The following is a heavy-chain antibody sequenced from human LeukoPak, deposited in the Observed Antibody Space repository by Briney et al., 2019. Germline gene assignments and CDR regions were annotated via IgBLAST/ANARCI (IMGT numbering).Heavy chain of an antibody. J-gene: IGHJ6*02. Sequence: SVKVSCKASGGTFSSYAISWVRQAPGQGLEWMGRIIPILGIANYAQKLQGRVTMTTDTSTSTAYMELRSLRSDDTAVYYCARPWAIFGVDPYGMDVWGQGTTVTVSS. CDR2: IIPILGIA. V-gene: IGHV1-69*04. CDR3: ARPWAIFGVDPYGMDV. CDR1: GGTFSSYA. D-gene: IGHD3-3*01.